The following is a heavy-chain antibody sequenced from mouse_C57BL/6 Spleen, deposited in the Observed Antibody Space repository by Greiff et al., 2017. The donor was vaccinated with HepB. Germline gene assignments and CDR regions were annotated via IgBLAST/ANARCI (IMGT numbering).Heavy chain of an antibody. D-gene: IGHD1-1*01. Sequence: QVQLKQPGAELVRPGSSVKLSCKASGYTFTSYWMHWVKQRPIQGLEWIGNIDPSDSETHYNQKFKDKATLTVDKSSSTAYMQLSSLTSEDSAVYYCVYGSSYYWYFDVWGTGTTVTVSS. J-gene: IGHJ1*03. V-gene: IGHV1-52*01. CDR2: IDPSDSET. CDR3: VYGSSYYWYFDV. CDR1: GYTFTSYW.